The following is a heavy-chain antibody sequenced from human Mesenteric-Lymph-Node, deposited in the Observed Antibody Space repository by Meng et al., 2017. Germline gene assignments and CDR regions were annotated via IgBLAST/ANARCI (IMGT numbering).Heavy chain of an antibody. V-gene: IGHV3-23*01. CDR1: GFSFSSYA. CDR2: ISGSGGTT. J-gene: IGHJ4*02. D-gene: IGHD1-7*01. Sequence: GESLKISCGASGFSFSSYAMSWVRQAPGKGLEWVSVISGSGGTTDYADSVKGRFTISRDNAKNSVFLQMNDLRAGDTAVYYCAKEGYDWNYLDYWGQGTLVTGAS. CDR3: AKEGYDWNYLDY.